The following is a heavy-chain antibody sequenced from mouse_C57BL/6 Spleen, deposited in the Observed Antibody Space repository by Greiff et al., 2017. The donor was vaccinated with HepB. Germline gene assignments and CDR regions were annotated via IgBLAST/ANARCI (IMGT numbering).Heavy chain of an antibody. CDR2: ISYSGST. Sequence: EVKLLESGPGLAKPSQTLSLTCSVTGYSITSDYWNWIRKFPGNKLEYMGYISYSGSTYYNPSLKSRISITRDTSKNQYYLQLNSVTTEDTATYYCARSPPPHDGSSYWYFDVWGTGTTVTVSS. CDR3: ARSPPPHDGSSYWYFDV. CDR1: GYSITSDY. J-gene: IGHJ1*03. D-gene: IGHD1-1*01. V-gene: IGHV3-8*01.